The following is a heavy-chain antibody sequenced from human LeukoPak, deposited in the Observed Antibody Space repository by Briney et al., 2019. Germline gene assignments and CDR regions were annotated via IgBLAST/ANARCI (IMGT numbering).Heavy chain of an antibody. Sequence: GGSLRLSCAASGFTVSSNYMSWVRQAPGKGLEWVSIIYSGGSTYYADSVKGRFTISRDNSKNTLYLQMNSLRAEDTAVYYCAISEAGGELHFDYWGQGTLVTVSS. CDR2: IYSGGST. J-gene: IGHJ4*02. CDR3: AISEAGGELHFDY. D-gene: IGHD1-26*01. CDR1: GFTVSSNY. V-gene: IGHV3-53*01.